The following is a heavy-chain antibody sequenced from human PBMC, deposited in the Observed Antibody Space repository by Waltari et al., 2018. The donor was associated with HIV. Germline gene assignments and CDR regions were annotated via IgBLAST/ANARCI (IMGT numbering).Heavy chain of an antibody. J-gene: IGHJ4*02. Sequence: QLQLQESGPGLVKPSETLSLTCTVSGGSISSRSYYWGWIRQPPGKGLEWIGSVYYSGGTDYNPSLWSRVTISIDTSKNHFSLRLSSVTAADTAVYFCVRDNTSGYLFDYWGQGTLVTVSS. CDR1: GGSISSRSYY. D-gene: IGHD3-22*01. V-gene: IGHV4-39*02. CDR2: VYYSGGT. CDR3: VRDNTSGYLFDY.